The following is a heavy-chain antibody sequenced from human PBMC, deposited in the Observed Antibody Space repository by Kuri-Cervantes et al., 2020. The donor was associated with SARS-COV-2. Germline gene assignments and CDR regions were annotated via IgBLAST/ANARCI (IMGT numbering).Heavy chain of an antibody. V-gene: IGHV7-4-1*01. D-gene: IGHD2-2*01. CDR3: AREDIVVVPAYYDDAFDI. CDR1: GYTFTSYA. J-gene: IGHJ3*02. Sequence: ASVKVSCKASGYTFTSYAMNWVRQAPGQGLEWMGWINTNTGNPTYAQGFTGRFVFSLDTSVSTAYLQICSLKAEDTAVYYCAREDIVVVPAYYDDAFDIWGQGTMVTVSS. CDR2: INTNTGNP.